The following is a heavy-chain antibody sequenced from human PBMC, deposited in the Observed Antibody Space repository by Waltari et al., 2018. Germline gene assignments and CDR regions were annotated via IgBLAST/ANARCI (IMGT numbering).Heavy chain of an antibody. Sequence: EVQLVQSGAEAKKPGESLKIYCKGCGYGFTRYWIGWVRQMPGKGLEWMGIIYSPSFQGQVTISVDKSISTAYLQWSSLKAADTAMYYCAGFCSGGSCPPYAFDIWGQGTMVTVSS. CDR3: AGFCSGGSCPPYAFDI. J-gene: IGHJ3*02. D-gene: IGHD2-15*01. CDR1: GYGFTRYW. V-gene: IGHV5-51*01. CDR2: I.